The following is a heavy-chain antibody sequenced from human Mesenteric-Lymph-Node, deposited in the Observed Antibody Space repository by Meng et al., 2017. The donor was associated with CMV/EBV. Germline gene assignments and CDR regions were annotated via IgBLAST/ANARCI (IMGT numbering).Heavy chain of an antibody. Sequence: ASGGTFSSYTISWVRQAPGQGLEWMGRIIPILGIANYAQKFQGRVTITADKSTSTAYMELSSLRSEDTAVYYCARALITGTTGWFDPWGQGTLVTVSS. CDR1: GGTFSSYT. CDR3: ARALITGTTGWFDP. D-gene: IGHD1-7*01. V-gene: IGHV1-69*02. J-gene: IGHJ5*02. CDR2: IIPILGIA.